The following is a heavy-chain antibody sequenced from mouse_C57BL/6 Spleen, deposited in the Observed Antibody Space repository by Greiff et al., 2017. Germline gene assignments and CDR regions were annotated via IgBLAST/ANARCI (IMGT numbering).Heavy chain of an antibody. CDR2: IRNKANGYTT. D-gene: IGHD2-4*01. J-gene: IGHJ1*03. CDR3: ARYYYDVGYFEV. CDR1: GFTFTDYY. V-gene: IGHV7-3*01. Sequence: EVHLVESGGGLVQPGGSLSLSCAASGFTFTDYYMSWVRQPPGKALEWLGFIRNKANGYTTEYSASVKGRFTSSRDTSQSIHYLHISALRAEDTAAYYCARYYYDVGYFEVWGTATTVTVSS.